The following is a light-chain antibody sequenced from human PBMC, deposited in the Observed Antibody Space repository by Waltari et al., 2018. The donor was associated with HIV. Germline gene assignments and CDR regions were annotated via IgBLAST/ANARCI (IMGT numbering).Light chain of an antibody. V-gene: IGKV1-5*03. CDR1: QSISNW. J-gene: IGKJ1*01. Sequence: DIQMTQSPSTLSASVGDRVTITCRASQSISNWLAWYQQKPGKAPKLLIYKASSLESGVPSRFSGSGSGTEFTLTISSRQPDDFATYYCQQYNSYSRTFGQGTKVEIK. CDR3: QQYNSYSRT. CDR2: KAS.